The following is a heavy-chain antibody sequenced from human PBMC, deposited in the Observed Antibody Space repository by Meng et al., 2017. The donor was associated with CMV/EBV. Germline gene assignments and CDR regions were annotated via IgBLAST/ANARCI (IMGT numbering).Heavy chain of an antibody. D-gene: IGHD6-19*01. J-gene: IGHJ3*02. CDR1: GYSFSTYW. CDR3: ARRDVAAHWGDAFDI. CDR2: IYPGDSDT. Sequence: GGSLRLSCKGSGYSFSTYWIGWVRQMPGKGLDWMGIIYPGDSDTKYSPSFQGQVTISVDKSISTAYLQYNSLKASDTAMYYCARRDVAAHWGDAFDIWGQGTMVTVSS. V-gene: IGHV5-51*01.